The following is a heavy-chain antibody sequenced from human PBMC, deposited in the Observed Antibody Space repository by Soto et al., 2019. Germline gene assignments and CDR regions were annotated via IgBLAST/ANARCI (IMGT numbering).Heavy chain of an antibody. CDR3: ARVRGTGTQYYYYYYGMDV. CDR2: IYYSGST. CDR1: GGSVSSGSYY. D-gene: IGHD1-1*01. Sequence: SETLSLTCTVSGGSVSSGSYYWSWIRQPPGKGLEWIGYIYYSGSTNYNPSLKSRVTISVDTSKNQFSLKLSSVTAADTAVYYCARVRGTGTQYYYYYYGMDVWGQGTTVTVSS. V-gene: IGHV4-61*01. J-gene: IGHJ6*02.